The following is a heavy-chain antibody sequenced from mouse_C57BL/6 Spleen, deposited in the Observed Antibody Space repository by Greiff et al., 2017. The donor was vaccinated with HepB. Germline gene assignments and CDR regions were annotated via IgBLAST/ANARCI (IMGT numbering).Heavy chain of an antibody. Sequence: QVQLQQPGAELVKPGASVKMSCKASGYTFTSYWITWVKQRPGQGLEWIGEIYPGSGSTNYNEKFKSKATLTVDTSSSTAYMQLSSLTSEDSAVYYCARRPYYYAMDYWGQGTSVTVSS. V-gene: IGHV1-55*01. J-gene: IGHJ4*01. CDR2: IYPGSGST. CDR3: ARRPYYYAMDY. CDR1: GYTFTSYW.